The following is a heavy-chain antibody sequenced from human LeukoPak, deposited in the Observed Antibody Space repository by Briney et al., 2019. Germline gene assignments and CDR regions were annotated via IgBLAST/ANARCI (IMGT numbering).Heavy chain of an antibody. V-gene: IGHV4-59*08. Sequence: SETLSLTCTVSGGSISSYYWSWIRQPPGKGLEWIGYIYYSGSTNYNPSLKSRVTISVDTSKNQFSLKLSSVTAADTAVYYCARHGSGYYYGMDVWGQGTTLTVSS. J-gene: IGHJ6*02. CDR1: GGSISSYY. D-gene: IGHD1-1*01. CDR2: IYYSGST. CDR3: ARHGSGYYYGMDV.